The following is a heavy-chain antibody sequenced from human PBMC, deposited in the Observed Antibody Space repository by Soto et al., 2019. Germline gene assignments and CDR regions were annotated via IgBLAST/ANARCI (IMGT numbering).Heavy chain of an antibody. Sequence: GGSLRLSCAASGFTFSNAWMSWVRQAPGKGLERVGRIKSKTDGGTTDYAAPVKGRFTISRDDSKNTLYLQMNSLKTEDTAVYYCTTSGYSYGLLNYWGQGTLVTVSS. D-gene: IGHD5-18*01. V-gene: IGHV3-15*01. CDR2: IKSKTDGGTT. J-gene: IGHJ4*02. CDR3: TTSGYSYGLLNY. CDR1: GFTFSNAW.